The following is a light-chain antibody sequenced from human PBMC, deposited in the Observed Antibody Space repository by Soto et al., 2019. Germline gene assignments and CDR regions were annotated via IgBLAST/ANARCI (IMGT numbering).Light chain of an antibody. J-gene: IGLJ1*01. Sequence: SYELTQPPSVSVSPGQTASIPCPGDKLGDRYVSWYQQKPGQSPVLVVYQDNKRPSGIPERFSGSSSGNTATLTISGTQAMDEADYYCQAWDTTYVFGTGTKVTVL. CDR1: KLGDRY. CDR3: QAWDTTYV. V-gene: IGLV3-1*01. CDR2: QDN.